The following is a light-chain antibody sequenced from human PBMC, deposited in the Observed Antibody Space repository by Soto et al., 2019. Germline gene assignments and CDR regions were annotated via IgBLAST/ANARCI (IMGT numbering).Light chain of an antibody. J-gene: IGLJ2*01. CDR1: SGSIASNY. V-gene: IGLV6-57*02. CDR3: QSYDNSNVV. Sequence: NFMLTQPHSVSESPGKTVTISCTGSSGSIASNYVQWYQQRPGSAPTTVIYEDHQRSSGVPDRFSGSIDSSSNSASLTISGLKTEDEADYYCQSYDNSNVVFGGGTKVTVL. CDR2: EDH.